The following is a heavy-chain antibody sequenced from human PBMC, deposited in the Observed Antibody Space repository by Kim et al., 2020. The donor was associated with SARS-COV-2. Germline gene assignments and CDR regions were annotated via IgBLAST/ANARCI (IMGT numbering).Heavy chain of an antibody. D-gene: IGHD2-15*01. V-gene: IGHV4-39*07. Sequence: SETLSLTCTVSGGSISSSSYYWGWIRQPPGKGLEWIGSIYYSGSTYYNPSLKSRVTISVDTSKNQFSLKLSSVTAADTAVYYCARSEGYCSGGSCYHHFDYWGQGTLVTVSS. CDR3: ARSEGYCSGGSCYHHFDY. J-gene: IGHJ4*02. CDR1: GGSISSSSYY. CDR2: IYYSGST.